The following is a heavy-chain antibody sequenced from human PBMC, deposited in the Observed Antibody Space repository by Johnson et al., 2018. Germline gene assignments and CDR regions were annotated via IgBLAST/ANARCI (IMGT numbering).Heavy chain of an antibody. V-gene: IGHV3-43*01. D-gene: IGHD3-22*01. J-gene: IGHJ4*02. CDR2: ISWDSGGT. CDR3: AKGGHYDSTGYFAN. Sequence: VQLVESGGVVVQPGGSLRLSCAASGFTFDDFTMLWVRQAPGKGLEWVSLISWDSGGTDYADSVKGRFTISRDNSKDSLYLQMNSLRTEDSALYYCAKGGHYDSTGYFANWGQGTLVTVSS. CDR1: GFTFDDFT.